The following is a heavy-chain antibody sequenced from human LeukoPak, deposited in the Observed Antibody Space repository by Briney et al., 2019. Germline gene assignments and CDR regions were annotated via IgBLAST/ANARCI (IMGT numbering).Heavy chain of an antibody. CDR2: ISSSGSTI. V-gene: IGHV3-48*03. CDR3: AFLVRGVYFDY. Sequence: GSLRLSCAASGFTFSSYEMNWVRQAPGKGLEWVSYISSSGSTIYYADSVKGRFTISRDNAKNSLYLQMNSLRAEDTAVYYCAFLVRGVYFDYWGQGTLVNVSS. D-gene: IGHD3-10*01. J-gene: IGHJ4*02. CDR1: GFTFSSYE.